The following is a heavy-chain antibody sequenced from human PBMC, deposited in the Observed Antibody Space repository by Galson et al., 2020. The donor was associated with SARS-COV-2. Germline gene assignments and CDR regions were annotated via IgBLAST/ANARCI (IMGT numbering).Heavy chain of an antibody. D-gene: IGHD4-4*01. CDR1: GYTFTMYG. J-gene: IGHJ3*01. V-gene: IGHV1-18*01. Sequence: GESLKISCKASGYTFTMYGVTWVRQAPGQGFEWMGWISASNGDRKYAQKLQGRVTMTADTSTSTAYMELRSLRSDDTAIYYCARDGRYSSSTTDAFDHWGQGTVVTVSS. CDR2: ISASNGDR. CDR3: ARDGRYSSSTTDAFDH.